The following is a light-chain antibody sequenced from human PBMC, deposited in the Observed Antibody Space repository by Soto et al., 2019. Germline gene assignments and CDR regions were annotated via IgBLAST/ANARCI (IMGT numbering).Light chain of an antibody. CDR3: QQYNDRPT. CDR2: GAS. Sequence: IVVTQSPATVSVSPGERATLSCRASQSVSNNLAWYQQKPGRAPRLLIYGASTRASGIPARFSGSGSGTEFTLAINSLQSEDFAVYFCQQYNDRPTFGQGTKVDIK. CDR1: QSVSNN. V-gene: IGKV3D-15*01. J-gene: IGKJ2*01.